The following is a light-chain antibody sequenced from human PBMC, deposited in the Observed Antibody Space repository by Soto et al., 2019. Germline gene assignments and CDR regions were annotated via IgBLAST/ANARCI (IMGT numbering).Light chain of an antibody. CDR3: QKYNSAPYT. Sequence: DIQMTQSPSSLSASVGDRFTITCRANQGISNYLVWYQQKPGKVPKLLIYAASTLQSGVPSRFSGSGSGTDFTLTISSLQPEDVATYYCQKYNSAPYTFGQGTKLEIK. V-gene: IGKV1-27*01. CDR2: AAS. CDR1: QGISNY. J-gene: IGKJ2*01.